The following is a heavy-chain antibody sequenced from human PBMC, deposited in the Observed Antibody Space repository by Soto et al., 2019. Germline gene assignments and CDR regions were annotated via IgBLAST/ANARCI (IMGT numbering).Heavy chain of an antibody. CDR2: ISGSGGST. V-gene: IGHV3-23*01. CDR3: AKVPYDFWSGYYPPLYFDY. Sequence: EVQLLESGGGLVQPGGPLRLSCAASGFTFSSYVMSWVRQAPGKGLEWVSGISGSGGSTYYADSVKGRFTISRDNSKNTLYLQMNSLRAEDTAVYYCAKVPYDFWSGYYPPLYFDYWGQGTLVTVSS. J-gene: IGHJ4*02. D-gene: IGHD3-3*01. CDR1: GFTFSSYV.